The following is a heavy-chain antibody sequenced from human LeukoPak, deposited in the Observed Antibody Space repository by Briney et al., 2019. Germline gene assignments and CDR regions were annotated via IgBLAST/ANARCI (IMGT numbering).Heavy chain of an antibody. CDR2: FDPEDGET. Sequence: GASVKVSCKVSGYTLTELSMHWVRQAPGKGLEWMGGFDPEDGETIYAQKFQGRVTMTEDTSTDTAYMELSSLRSEDTAVYYCATGPPPNIAADAPFDYWGQGTLVTVSS. V-gene: IGHV1-24*01. J-gene: IGHJ4*02. CDR1: GYTLTELS. D-gene: IGHD6-13*01. CDR3: ATGPPPNIAADAPFDY.